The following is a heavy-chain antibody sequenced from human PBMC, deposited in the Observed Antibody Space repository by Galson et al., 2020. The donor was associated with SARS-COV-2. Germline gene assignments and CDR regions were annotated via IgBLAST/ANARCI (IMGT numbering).Heavy chain of an antibody. CDR1: GGTFSSYA. Sequence: SVKVSCKASGGTFSSYAISWVRQAPGQGLEWMGGIIPILGTANYAQKFQGRVTINADEFTTTVHMELSSLRSEDTAVYYCARGGRYCSGVSCYSGFGYYYYYMDVWGKGTTVTVSS. CDR3: ARGGRYCSGVSCYSGFGYYYYYMDV. V-gene: IGHV1-69*13. J-gene: IGHJ6*03. D-gene: IGHD2-15*01. CDR2: IIPILGTA.